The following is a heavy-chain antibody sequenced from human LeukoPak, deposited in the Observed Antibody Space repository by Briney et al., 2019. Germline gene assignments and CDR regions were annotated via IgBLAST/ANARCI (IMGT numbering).Heavy chain of an antibody. CDR1: GGSFSVYY. Sequence: PSETLSLTCAVYGGSFSVYYWSWIRQPPGKGLEWIGEINHSGSTNYNPSLKSRVTISVDTSKNQFSLKLSSVTAADTAVYYCARAVYSSSWYGSDYWGQGTLVTVST. V-gene: IGHV4-34*01. J-gene: IGHJ4*02. CDR3: ARAVYSSSWYGSDY. CDR2: INHSGST. D-gene: IGHD6-13*01.